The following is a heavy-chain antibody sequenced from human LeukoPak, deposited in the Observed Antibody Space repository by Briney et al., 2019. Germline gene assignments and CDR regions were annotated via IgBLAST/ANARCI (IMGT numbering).Heavy chain of an antibody. Sequence: PSQTLSLTCAVSGGSISSGGYSWSWIRQPPGKGLEWIGYIYHSGSTYYNPSLKSRVTISVDRSKNQFSLKLSSVTAADTAVYYCARGSSGYYRSAYDYWAREPWSPSPQ. CDR1: GGSISSGGYS. V-gene: IGHV4-30-2*01. D-gene: IGHD3-22*01. CDR2: IYHSGST. J-gene: IGHJ4*02. CDR3: ARGSSGYYRSAYDY.